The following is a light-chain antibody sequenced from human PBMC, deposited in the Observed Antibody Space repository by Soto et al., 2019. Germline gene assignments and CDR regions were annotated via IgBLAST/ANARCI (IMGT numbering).Light chain of an antibody. Sequence: IQLTQSPCSLSASVGDRVTITCRASQGISSYLAWYQQKPGKAPKLLIYAASTLQTGVPSRFSGSGSGTGFTLTISSLQPEDFATYFCQQLNSYPLTFGGGTKVDI. CDR3: QQLNSYPLT. J-gene: IGKJ4*01. CDR2: AAS. V-gene: IGKV1-9*01. CDR1: QGISSY.